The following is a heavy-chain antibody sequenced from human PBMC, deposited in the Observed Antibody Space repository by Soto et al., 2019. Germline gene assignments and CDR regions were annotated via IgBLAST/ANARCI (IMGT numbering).Heavy chain of an antibody. D-gene: IGHD1-26*01. CDR1: GGSISSYY. J-gene: IGHJ4*01. CDR3: ARERAALGSYYEMGDFDY. Sequence: SETLSPTCTVSGGSISSYYWSWIRQPPGKGLEWIGYIYYSGSTNHNPSLKSRVTISVDTSKNQFSLKLSSVTDADTAVYCCARERAALGSYYEMGDFDYWGQGTLVTVSS. CDR2: IYYSGST. V-gene: IGHV4-59*01.